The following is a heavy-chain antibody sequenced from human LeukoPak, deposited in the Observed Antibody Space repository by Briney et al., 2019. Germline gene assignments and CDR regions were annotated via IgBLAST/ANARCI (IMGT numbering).Heavy chain of an antibody. Sequence: SETLSLTCAVSGGSISSSNWWSWVRQPPGKGLEWIGEIYQSGSPNYNPSLKSRVTISVDTSKNQFSLKLSSVTAADTAIYYCARLFYPEQLWLGEYFGFDIWGQGTMVTVSS. CDR3: ARLFYPEQLWLGEYFGFDI. CDR2: IYQSGSP. J-gene: IGHJ3*02. CDR1: GGSISSSNW. V-gene: IGHV4-4*02. D-gene: IGHD3-10*01.